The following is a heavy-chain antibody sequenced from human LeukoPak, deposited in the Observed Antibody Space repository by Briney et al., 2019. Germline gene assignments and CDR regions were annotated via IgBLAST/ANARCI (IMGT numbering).Heavy chain of an antibody. CDR1: GGSISSGGYS. Sequence: SQTLSLTCAVSGGSISSGGYSWSWIRQPPGKGLEWIGYIYHSGSTYYNPSLKSRVTISVDRSKNQFSLKLSSVTAADTAVYYCASFSMGWYYFDYWGQGTLVTVSS. V-gene: IGHV4-30-2*01. CDR3: ASFSMGWYYFDY. J-gene: IGHJ4*02. CDR2: IYHSGST. D-gene: IGHD6-19*01.